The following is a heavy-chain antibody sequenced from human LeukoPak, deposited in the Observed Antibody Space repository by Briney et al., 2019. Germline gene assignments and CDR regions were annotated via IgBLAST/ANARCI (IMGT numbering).Heavy chain of an antibody. J-gene: IGHJ4*02. CDR2: ISSSSSYI. Sequence: GRSRRLSCAASGFTFSSYSMNWVRQAPGKGLEWVSSISSSSSYIYYADSVKGRFTISRDNAKNSLYLQMNSLRAEDTAVYYCARDFRSYYEVDYWGQGALVTVSS. V-gene: IGHV3-21*01. D-gene: IGHD1-26*01. CDR1: GFTFSSYS. CDR3: ARDFRSYYEVDY.